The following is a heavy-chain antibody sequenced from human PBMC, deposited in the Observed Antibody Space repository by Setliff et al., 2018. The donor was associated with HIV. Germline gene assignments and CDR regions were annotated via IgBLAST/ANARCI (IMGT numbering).Heavy chain of an antibody. CDR3: AKEGSWNDDSGAFNI. Sequence: SETLSLTCTVSGGSISSYYWTWIRQPPGKGPEWIGYVSASGTTKYNPSLQSRVTISGDSSKNQFSLRLSSVTAADTAVYYCAKEGSWNDDSGAFNIWGQGTMVTVSS. CDR1: GGSISSYY. J-gene: IGHJ3*02. D-gene: IGHD1-1*01. CDR2: VSASGTT. V-gene: IGHV4-4*08.